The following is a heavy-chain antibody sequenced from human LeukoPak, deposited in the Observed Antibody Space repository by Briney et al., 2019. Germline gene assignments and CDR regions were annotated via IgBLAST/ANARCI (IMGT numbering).Heavy chain of an antibody. J-gene: IGHJ4*02. CDR3: AREYSSGWSDY. Sequence: GGSLRLSCAASGFTFSSYAMSWVRQAPGKGLEWVSAMSGNGGSTYYADSVKGRFTISRDNSKNTLYLQMNSLRAEDTAVYYCAREYSSGWSDYWGQGTLVTVSS. CDR2: MSGNGGST. V-gene: IGHV3-23*01. D-gene: IGHD6-19*01. CDR1: GFTFSSYA.